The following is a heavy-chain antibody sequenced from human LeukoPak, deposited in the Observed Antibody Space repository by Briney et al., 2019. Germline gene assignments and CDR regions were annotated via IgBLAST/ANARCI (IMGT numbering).Heavy chain of an antibody. D-gene: IGHD2-15*01. J-gene: IGHJ4*02. CDR3: AKDWAAFDY. Sequence: GGSLRLSCAASGLTFSSYGMHWVRQAPGKGLEWVAVISYDGSNKYYADSVKGRFTISRDNSKNTLYLQMNSLRAEDTAVYYCAKDWAAFDYWGQGTPVTVSS. CDR2: ISYDGSNK. V-gene: IGHV3-30*18. CDR1: GLTFSSYG.